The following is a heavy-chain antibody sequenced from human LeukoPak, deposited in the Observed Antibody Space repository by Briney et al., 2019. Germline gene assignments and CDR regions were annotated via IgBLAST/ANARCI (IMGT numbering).Heavy chain of an antibody. CDR3: ARESKYCSDTSCSSWFDP. Sequence: SQTLSLTCTVSGGSISSGGYYWSWIRQHPGKGLEWIRYIYYSGSTYYNPSLKSRVTISVDTSKNQFSLKLSSVTAADTAVYYCARESKYCSDTSCSSWFDPWGQGTLVTVSS. V-gene: IGHV4-31*03. CDR1: GGSISSGGYY. J-gene: IGHJ5*02. D-gene: IGHD2-2*01. CDR2: IYYSGST.